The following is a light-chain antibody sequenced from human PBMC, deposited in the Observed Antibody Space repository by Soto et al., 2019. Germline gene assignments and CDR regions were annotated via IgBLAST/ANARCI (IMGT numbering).Light chain of an antibody. V-gene: IGLV2-14*01. J-gene: IGLJ1*01. CDR1: SSDVGGYKY. CDR2: DVS. Sequence: HSALAQPASVSGSPGQSITISCPGTSSDVGGYKYVSWYQQHPGKAPKLMIYDVSNRPSGVSNRFSGSKSGNTASLTISGLQAEDEADYYCSSYTSSSTVYVFGTGTKLTVL. CDR3: SSYTSSSTVYV.